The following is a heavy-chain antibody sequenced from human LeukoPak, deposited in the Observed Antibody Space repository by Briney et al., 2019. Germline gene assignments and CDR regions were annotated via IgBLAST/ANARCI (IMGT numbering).Heavy chain of an antibody. CDR3: AKGRYYYGSGSFMDV. CDR1: GFTFSSYW. V-gene: IGHV3-23*01. D-gene: IGHD3-10*01. CDR2: ISGSGSST. J-gene: IGHJ6*03. Sequence: GGSLRLSCAASGFTFSSYWMSWVRQAPGKGLEWVSAISGSGSSTYYAESVKGRFTISRDNSKNTLYLQMNSLRAEDTAVYYCAKGRYYYGSGSFMDVWGKGTTVTVSS.